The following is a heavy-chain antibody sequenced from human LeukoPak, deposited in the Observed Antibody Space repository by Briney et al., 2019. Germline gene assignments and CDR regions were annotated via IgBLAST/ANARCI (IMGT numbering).Heavy chain of an antibody. CDR2: ISRDGGRT. Sequence: GGSLRLSCAASHFTFDDYAMHWVRQAPGKGLEWVSLISRDGGRTYYADSVKGRFTISRDNSKNSLFLQMTCLSAEDTAFYYCAKGGGDTAMAMDYWGQGTLVTVSS. CDR3: AKGGGDTAMAMDY. V-gene: IGHV3-43D*03. D-gene: IGHD5-18*01. CDR1: HFTFDDYA. J-gene: IGHJ4*02.